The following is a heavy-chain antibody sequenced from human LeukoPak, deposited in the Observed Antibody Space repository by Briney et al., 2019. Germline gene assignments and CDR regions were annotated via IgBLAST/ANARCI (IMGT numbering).Heavy chain of an antibody. V-gene: IGHV3-23*01. CDR2: INRDDGGS. Sequence: GGSLRLSCQASGFTFSNYAMSWVRQAPGKGLEWVSSINRDDGGSFFANSVKGRFTISRDDSRSVVYLQMNSLRAEDTAVYYCAGSGVATCHYWGQGIMVTVSS. J-gene: IGHJ4*02. D-gene: IGHD2-15*01. CDR3: AGSGVATCHY. CDR1: GFTFSNYA.